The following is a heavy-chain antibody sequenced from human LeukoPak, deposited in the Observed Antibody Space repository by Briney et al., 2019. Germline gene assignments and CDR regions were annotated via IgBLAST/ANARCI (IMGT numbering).Heavy chain of an antibody. CDR2: ISSSGSTI. D-gene: IGHD6-19*01. CDR3: ARDGGSAWFLDY. J-gene: IGHJ4*02. V-gene: IGHV3-48*04. Sequence: GGSLRLSCAASGFTFDRFTIHWVRQTPGKGLEWVSYISSSGSTIYYADSVKGRFTISRDNAKNSLYLQMNSLRAEDTAVYYCARDGGSAWFLDYWGQGTLVTVSS. CDR1: GFTFDRFT.